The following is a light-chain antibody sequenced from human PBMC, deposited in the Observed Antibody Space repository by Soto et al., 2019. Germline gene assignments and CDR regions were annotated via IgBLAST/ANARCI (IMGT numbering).Light chain of an antibody. CDR1: SSNIGTNF. CDR3: AAWDDSLSGRV. CDR2: SNN. Sequence: QSVLTQSPSASGTPGQTVTISCSGSSSNIGTNFVSWYQQLPGAAPKLLFDSNNQRPSGVPDRFSGSQSGTSASLAISGLRSEDEANYYCAAWDDSLSGRVFGGGTKVTVL. V-gene: IGLV1-47*02. J-gene: IGLJ2*01.